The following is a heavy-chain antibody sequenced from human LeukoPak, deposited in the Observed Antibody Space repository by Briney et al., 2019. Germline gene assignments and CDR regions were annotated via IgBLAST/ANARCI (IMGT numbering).Heavy chain of an antibody. CDR1: GGSISSSYY. CDR3: ARENPNWNYGY. Sequence: SETLSLTCTVSGGSISSSYYWNWIRQPPGKGLEWIGYIYHSGSTYYNPSLKSRVTISVDRSKNQFSLKLSSVTAADTAVYYCARENPNWNYGYWGQGTLVTVSS. D-gene: IGHD1-7*01. J-gene: IGHJ4*02. CDR2: IYHSGST. V-gene: IGHV4-30-2*01.